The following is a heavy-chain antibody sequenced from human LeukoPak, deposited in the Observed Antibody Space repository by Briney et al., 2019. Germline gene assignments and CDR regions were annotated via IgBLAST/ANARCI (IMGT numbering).Heavy chain of an antibody. CDR2: IFYSGST. Sequence: SETLSLTCTVSGASVSSSSYYWEWIRQPPGKGLEWVGSIFYSGSTSYNPSLKSRVTMSVDTSKNQFSLRLSSVTATDTAVYYCATRRSGSHPYYWGEGTLVSVCS. D-gene: IGHD1-26*01. CDR3: ATRRSGSHPYY. J-gene: IGHJ4*02. CDR1: GASVSSSSYY. V-gene: IGHV4-39*01.